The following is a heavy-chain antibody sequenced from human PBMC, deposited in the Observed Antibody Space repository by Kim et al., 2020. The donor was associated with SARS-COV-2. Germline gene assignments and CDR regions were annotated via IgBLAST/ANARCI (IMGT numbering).Heavy chain of an antibody. CDR1: GLSFSPYG. D-gene: IGHD2-15*01. J-gene: IGHJ6*02. Sequence: GGSLRLSCAASGLSFSPYGMHWVRQAPGKGLDWVAVIWYDGSHQFYADSVKGRFTISIDNSKNMLYLQMNSVRAEDTAVYYCTRDSYPEGLDVWGQGTTVTVSS. CDR3: TRDSYPEGLDV. CDR2: IWYDGSHQ. V-gene: IGHV3-33*01.